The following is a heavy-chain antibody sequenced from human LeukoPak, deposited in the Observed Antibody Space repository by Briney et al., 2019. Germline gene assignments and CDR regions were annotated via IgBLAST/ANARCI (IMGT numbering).Heavy chain of an antibody. CDR2: INYSGST. Sequence: SETLSLTCTVSGGSISSSDYYWAWIRQPPGKGLEWIGSINYSGSTYYNPSLKSRVTISVDTSKNQFSLKLSSVTAADTAVYYCARRLSTWYLDYWGQGTLVTVSS. CDR1: GGSISSSDYY. V-gene: IGHV4-39*01. J-gene: IGHJ4*02. CDR3: ARRLSTWYLDY. D-gene: IGHD6-13*01.